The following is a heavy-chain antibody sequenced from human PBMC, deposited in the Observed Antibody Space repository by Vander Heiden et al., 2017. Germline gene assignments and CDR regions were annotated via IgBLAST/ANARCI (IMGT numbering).Heavy chain of an antibody. V-gene: IGHV3-7*01. J-gene: IGHJ4*02. CDR2: IKQDGSEK. D-gene: IGHD6-19*01. Sequence: EVQLVESGGGLVQPGGAMKLSCEASVITFSSYWMNWFRQAPGKGLEWVANIKQDGSEKRYIDSVKGRFAISRDNAKQSVYLQMNNLRVDDSAVYYCAGGRGWLTDYWGQGVLVTVSS. CDR3: AGGRGWLTDY. CDR1: VITFSSYW.